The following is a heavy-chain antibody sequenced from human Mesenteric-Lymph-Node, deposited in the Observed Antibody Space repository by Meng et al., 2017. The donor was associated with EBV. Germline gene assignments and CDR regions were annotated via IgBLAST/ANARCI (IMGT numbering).Heavy chain of an antibody. CDR3: ARAEDGGNSHYSYGMDV. CDR2: IYYTWNT. Sequence: QVQLQESGPGLVESSQTLSLTCAVSGGSISNGGYYWSWIRQPPGKGLEWIGYIYYTWNTYYNPSLKSRVTISEDTSKNQFSLKLSSVTAADTAVYYCARAEDGGNSHYSYGMDVWGQGTTVTVSS. V-gene: IGHV4-30-4*01. J-gene: IGHJ6*02. CDR1: GGSISNGGYY. D-gene: IGHD4-23*01.